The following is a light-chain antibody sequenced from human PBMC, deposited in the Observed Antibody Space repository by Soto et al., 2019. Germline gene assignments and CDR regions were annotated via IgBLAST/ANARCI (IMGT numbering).Light chain of an antibody. CDR3: QQHNSYTLT. V-gene: IGKV1-9*01. CDR2: VTS. CDR1: QGVGSY. J-gene: IGKJ4*01. Sequence: IQLTQSPSSLSASVGDRVTITCRASQGVGSYLAWYQQKPGTAPKLLIYVTSTLQSGVPSRFSGSGSGTDFTLTISSLQPEDFATYYCQQHNSYTLTFGGGTKVDIK.